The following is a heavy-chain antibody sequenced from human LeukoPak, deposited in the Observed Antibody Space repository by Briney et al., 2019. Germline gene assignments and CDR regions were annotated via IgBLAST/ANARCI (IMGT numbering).Heavy chain of an antibody. D-gene: IGHD6-13*01. CDR1: GFTFSSYA. V-gene: IGHV3-23*01. J-gene: IGHJ4*02. CDR2: ISGSGGST. Sequence: PGGSLRLSCAASGFTFSSYAMSWVRQAPGKGLEWVSAISGSGGSTYYADSVKGRFTISRDNSKNTLYLQMNSLRAEDTAVCYCAKGRSSSWSSFDYWGQGTLVTVSS. CDR3: AKGRSSSWSSFDY.